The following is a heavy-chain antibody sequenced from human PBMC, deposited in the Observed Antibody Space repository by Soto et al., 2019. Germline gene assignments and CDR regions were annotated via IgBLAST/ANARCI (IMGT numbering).Heavy chain of an antibody. CDR1: GYTFTGYY. D-gene: IGHD1-26*01. CDR2: INPNTGGT. CDR3: ARLMDPYSGPHLDI. Sequence: QVQLVQSGAEVEKPGASVKVSCKASGYTFTGYYIHWVRQAPGQGLEWMGWINPNTGGTNYAQKFQGRVTKTRETSISTAYMELSTLKSDDAAVYYCARLMDPYSGPHLDIWGQGTMVTVSS. V-gene: IGHV1-2*02. J-gene: IGHJ3*02.